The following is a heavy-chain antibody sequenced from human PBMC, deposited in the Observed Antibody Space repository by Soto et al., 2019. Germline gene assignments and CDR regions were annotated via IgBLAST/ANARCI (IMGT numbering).Heavy chain of an antibody. Sequence: PSETLSLTCTVSGGSISSYYWSWIRQPPGKGLEWIGYIYYSGSTNYNPSLTSRVTISVDTSKNQFSLKLSSVTAADTAVYYCARVGDTNYDILTGYYKPVYFDYWGQGTLVTVSS. CDR2: IYYSGST. CDR1: GGSISSYY. CDR3: ARVGDTNYDILTGYYKPVYFDY. D-gene: IGHD3-9*01. J-gene: IGHJ4*02. V-gene: IGHV4-59*01.